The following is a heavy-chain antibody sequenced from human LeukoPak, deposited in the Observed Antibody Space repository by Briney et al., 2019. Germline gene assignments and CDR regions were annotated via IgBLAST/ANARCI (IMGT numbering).Heavy chain of an antibody. V-gene: IGHV1-46*01. Sequence: ASVTVSCKASGYTFTSYYMDWVRQAPGQGRERMGIINPSGGSTSYAQKLQGRVRMTRDMSTSPVYMELSSLRSEDTAVYYCAVYSGYGEGRGYYYYMDVWGKGTTVTVSS. CDR3: AVYSGYGEGRGYYYYMDV. CDR1: GYTFTSYY. CDR2: INPSGGST. D-gene: IGHD5-12*01. J-gene: IGHJ6*03.